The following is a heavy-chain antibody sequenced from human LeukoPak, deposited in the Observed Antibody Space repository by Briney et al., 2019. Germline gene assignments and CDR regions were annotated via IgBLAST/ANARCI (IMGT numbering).Heavy chain of an antibody. V-gene: IGHV4-34*01. D-gene: IGHD3-3*01. Sequence: SETLSLTCAVYGGSFSGYYWGWIRQPPGKGLEWIGEINHNGSTNYNPSLKSRVTISVDTSKNQFSLKLSSVTAADTAVYYCARGGRITIFGVVPKYFDYWGQGTLVTVSS. CDR3: ARGGRITIFGVVPKYFDY. CDR1: GGSFSGYY. J-gene: IGHJ4*02. CDR2: INHNGST.